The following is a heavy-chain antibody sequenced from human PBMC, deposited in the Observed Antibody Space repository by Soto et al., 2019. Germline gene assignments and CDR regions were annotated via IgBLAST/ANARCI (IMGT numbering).Heavy chain of an antibody. Sequence: GGSLRLSCAASGFTFSSYGMHWVRQAPGKGLEWVAVIWYDGSNKYYADSVKGRFTISRDNSKNTLYLQMNSLRAEDTAVYYCATTYYYDSSGYYAFDIWGQGTMVTVSS. D-gene: IGHD3-22*01. CDR1: GFTFSSYG. J-gene: IGHJ3*02. CDR3: ATTYYYDSSGYYAFDI. CDR2: IWYDGSNK. V-gene: IGHV3-33*01.